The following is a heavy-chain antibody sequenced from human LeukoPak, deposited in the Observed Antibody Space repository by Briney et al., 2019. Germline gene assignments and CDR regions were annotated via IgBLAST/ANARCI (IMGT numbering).Heavy chain of an antibody. Sequence: ASVKVSCKASGYTFTSYDINWVRQATGHGLEWMGWMNPNSGNTGYAQKFQGRVTMTRNTSISTAYMELSSLRSEDTAVYYCARGGPIVVVPAAMRKNWFDPWGQGTLVTVSS. CDR2: MNPNSGNT. CDR1: GYTFTSYD. J-gene: IGHJ5*02. CDR3: ARGGPIVVVPAAMRKNWFDP. D-gene: IGHD2-2*01. V-gene: IGHV1-8*01.